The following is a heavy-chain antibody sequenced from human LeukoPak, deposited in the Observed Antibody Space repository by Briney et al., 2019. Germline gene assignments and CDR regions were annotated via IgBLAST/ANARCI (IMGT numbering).Heavy chain of an antibody. CDR3: ARPRGGYSYGYGYYFDY. CDR1: GGTFSSYA. J-gene: IGHJ4*02. CDR2: IIPIFGTA. V-gene: IGHV1-69*06. D-gene: IGHD5-18*01. Sequence: SVKVSCKASGGTFSSYAISWVRQAPGQGLEWMGGIIPIFGTANYAQKFQGRVTITADKSTSTAYMELSSLRSEDTAVYYCARPRGGYSYGYGYYFDYWGQGTLVTVSS.